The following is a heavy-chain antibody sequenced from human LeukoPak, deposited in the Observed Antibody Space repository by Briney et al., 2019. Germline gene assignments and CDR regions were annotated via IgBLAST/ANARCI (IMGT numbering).Heavy chain of an antibody. Sequence: SETLSLTCTVSGVSISSGDYYWSWIRQPPGKGLEWIGYIYYSGSTYYNPSLKSRVTISVDTSKNQFSLKLSSVTAADTAVYYCAREPAGDYFESLYYFDYWGQGTLVTVSS. CDR3: AREPAGDYFESLYYFDY. J-gene: IGHJ4*02. CDR2: IYYSGST. V-gene: IGHV4-30-4*01. D-gene: IGHD3-10*01. CDR1: GVSISSGDYY.